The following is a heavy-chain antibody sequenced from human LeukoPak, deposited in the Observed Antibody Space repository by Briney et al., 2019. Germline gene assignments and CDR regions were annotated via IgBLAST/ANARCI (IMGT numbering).Heavy chain of an antibody. J-gene: IGHJ4*02. CDR3: AKSPTGSSWRSIDY. V-gene: IGHV3-23*01. CDR2: ISGSGGST. Sequence: GGSLRLSCAASGFTFSSYAMSWVRQAPGKGLECVSPISGSGGSTYYADSVKGRFTVSRDNSKNTLYLQMDSLRAEDTAVYYCAKSPTGSSWRSIDYWVQGTLVTVCS. CDR1: GFTFSSYA. D-gene: IGHD6-13*01.